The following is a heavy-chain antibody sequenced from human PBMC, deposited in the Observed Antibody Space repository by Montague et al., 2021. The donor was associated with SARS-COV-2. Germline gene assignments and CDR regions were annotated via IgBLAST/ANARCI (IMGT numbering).Heavy chain of an antibody. J-gene: IGHJ5*02. CDR2: IYYSGST. V-gene: IGHV4-39*07. D-gene: IGHD2-21*01. CDR1: GGSISSSSYY. Sequence: SETLSLTCTVSGGSISSSSYYWGWIRQPPGKGLEWIGSIYYSGSTYYNPSLKSRVTISVDTSKNQFSLKLSSVTAADTAVYYCARDGGMVTTCLGDGYSRGRLDRFDPWGQGTLVTVSS. CDR3: ARDGGMVTTCLGDGYSRGRLDRFDP.